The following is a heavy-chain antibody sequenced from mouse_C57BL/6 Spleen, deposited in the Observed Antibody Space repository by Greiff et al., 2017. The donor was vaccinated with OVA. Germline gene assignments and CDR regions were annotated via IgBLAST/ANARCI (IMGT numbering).Heavy chain of an antibody. Sequence: QVQLQQPGAELVRPGSSVKLSCKASGYTFTSYWMHWVKQRPIQGLEWIGNIDPSDSETHYNQKFKDKATLTVDKSSSTAYMQLSSLTSEDTAVYYCARSPYYYGSPPHAMDYWGQGTSVTVSS. CDR2: IDPSDSET. V-gene: IGHV1-52*01. CDR3: ARSPYYYGSPPHAMDY. CDR1: GYTFTSYW. D-gene: IGHD1-1*01. J-gene: IGHJ4*01.